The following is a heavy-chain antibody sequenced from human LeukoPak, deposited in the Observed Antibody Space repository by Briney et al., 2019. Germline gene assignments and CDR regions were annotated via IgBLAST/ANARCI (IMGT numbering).Heavy chain of an antibody. CDR1: GFTFSHVW. CDR3: TTESYCSSTSCPGTFHF. Sequence: GGSLRLSCAASGFTFSHVWMSWVRQAPGKGLEWVGRIKTKIDGGTTDYAAPVKGRFAISRDDSKNTLYLQINSLKTEDTAVYYRTTESYCSSTSCPGTFHFWGQGTLVTVSS. J-gene: IGHJ4*02. D-gene: IGHD2-2*01. CDR2: IKTKIDGGTT. V-gene: IGHV3-15*01.